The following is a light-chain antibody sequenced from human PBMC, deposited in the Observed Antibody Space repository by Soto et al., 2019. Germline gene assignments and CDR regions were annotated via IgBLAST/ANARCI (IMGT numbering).Light chain of an antibody. CDR3: SSYTTSSSYV. V-gene: IGLV2-14*01. J-gene: IGLJ1*01. Sequence: QSVLTQPASVSGSPGPSITISCTGTSSDVGGYIYVSWYQQHPGKAPKLMIYDVTSRPSGVSYRFSGSKSGNTASLTISGLQAEDEADYYCSSYTTSSSYVCGTGTKVTVL. CDR2: DVT. CDR1: SSDVGGYIY.